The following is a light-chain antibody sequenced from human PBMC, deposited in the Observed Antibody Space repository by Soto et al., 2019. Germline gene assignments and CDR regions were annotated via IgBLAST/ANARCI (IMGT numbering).Light chain of an antibody. CDR1: QSVTSN. CDR2: GAS. J-gene: IGKJ2*01. Sequence: IVMTQSPATLSVSPGERVALSCRASQSVTSNLACYQQRPGQAPRLLFFGASTRATGIPARFSGGGSGTEFTLTIHSLQSEAFAVYYCQQYNTWPHPFGQGTLLEIK. V-gene: IGKV3-15*01. CDR3: QQYNTWPHP.